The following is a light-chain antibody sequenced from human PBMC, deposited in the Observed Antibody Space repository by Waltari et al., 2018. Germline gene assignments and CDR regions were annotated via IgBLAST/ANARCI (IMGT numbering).Light chain of an antibody. CDR2: YDD. V-gene: IGLV1-36*01. CDR3: AAWDDSLNGLV. Sequence: QSVLTQPPSVSEAPRQRVTISCSGSSSNIGTNAVHCYQQLPGKAPKLLIYYDDLLPSGVSDRFSGSKSGTSASLAISGLQSEDEADYYCAAWDDSLNGLVFGGGTKLTVL. J-gene: IGLJ2*01. CDR1: SSNIGTNA.